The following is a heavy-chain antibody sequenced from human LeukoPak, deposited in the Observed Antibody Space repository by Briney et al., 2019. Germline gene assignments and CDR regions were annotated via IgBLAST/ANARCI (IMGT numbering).Heavy chain of an antibody. Sequence: ASVKVSCKASGYTFINHDIDWVRQAAGRGLEWMGWMNSNTGNTGYAQKFQGRVTFTRDTSITTAYMELSSLTSEDTAVYYCARGSGGYGRDWFDPWGQGTPVTVSS. CDR2: MNSNTGNT. V-gene: IGHV1-8*03. D-gene: IGHD1-26*01. CDR3: ARGSGGYGRDWFDP. CDR1: GYTFINHD. J-gene: IGHJ5*02.